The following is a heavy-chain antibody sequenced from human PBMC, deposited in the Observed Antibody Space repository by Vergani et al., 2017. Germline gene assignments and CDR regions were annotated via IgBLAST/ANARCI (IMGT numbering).Heavy chain of an antibody. CDR1: GFSLSTSGMC. Sequence: QVTLRESGPALVKPTQTLTLTCTFSGFSLSTSGMCVSWIRQPPGKALEWLARIDWDDDKYYSTSLKTRITISKDTSKNQVVLTMTNMYPVDTATYYCERIRGVGATHHDAFDIWGQGTMVTASS. CDR3: ERIRGVGATHHDAFDI. CDR2: IDWDDDK. J-gene: IGHJ3*02. D-gene: IGHD1-26*01. V-gene: IGHV2-70*15.